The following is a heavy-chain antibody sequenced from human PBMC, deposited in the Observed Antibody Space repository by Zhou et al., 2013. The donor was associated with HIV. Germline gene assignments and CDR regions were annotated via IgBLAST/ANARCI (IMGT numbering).Heavy chain of an antibody. V-gene: IGHV1-69*04. Sequence: QVQLVQSGAEVKKPGSSVRVSCKASGGPFSTYAISWVRQAPGQGLEWVGTVIPILNISNYAQKFLGRVTITADKSTNIAYLELNSLRSEDTAMYYCARGLAARTFDYWGQGTLITVSS. J-gene: IGHJ4*02. CDR1: GGPFSTYA. CDR2: VIPILNIS. CDR3: ARGLAARTFDY. D-gene: IGHD6-6*01.